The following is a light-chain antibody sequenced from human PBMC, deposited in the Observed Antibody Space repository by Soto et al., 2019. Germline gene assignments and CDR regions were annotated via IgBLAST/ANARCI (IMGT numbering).Light chain of an antibody. CDR1: NSDVGGYNY. Sequence: QSVLTQPASVSGSPGQSITISCTGTNSDVGGYNYVSWYQQHPGKAPKLMIYEVSNRPSGVSDRFSGSKSGNTASLTISGLQPEDEADYYCSSYTTSSTLPGVFGGGTKLTVL. J-gene: IGLJ2*01. CDR2: EVS. CDR3: SSYTTSSTLPGV. V-gene: IGLV2-14*01.